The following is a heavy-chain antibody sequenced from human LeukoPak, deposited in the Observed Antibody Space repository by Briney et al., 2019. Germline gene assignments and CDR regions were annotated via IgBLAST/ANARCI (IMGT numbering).Heavy chain of an antibody. J-gene: IGHJ4*02. V-gene: IGHV4-59*01. CDR1: GGSLHRSF. Sequence: SETLSLTCVVSGGSLHRSFWTWVRQPPGKGLEWIGLIYSSGTTDYSPSLKSRLTISIDTSKKQFSLRLASVTTADTAVYYCGRRPAVDGPIDSWGQGTLVAVSS. CDR2: IYSSGTT. D-gene: IGHD3/OR15-3a*01. CDR3: GRRPAVDGPIDS.